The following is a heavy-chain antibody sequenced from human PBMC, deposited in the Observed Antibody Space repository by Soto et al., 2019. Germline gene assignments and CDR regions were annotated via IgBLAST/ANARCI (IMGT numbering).Heavy chain of an antibody. CDR1: GGTFSSYA. CDR3: ARKTKVDYYDSSGYRAPHYYYGMDV. CDR2: IIPIFGTA. Sequence: SVKVSCKASGGTFSSYAISWVRQAPGQGLEWMGGIIPIFGTANYAQKFQGRVTITADESTSTAYMELSSLRSEDTAVYYCARKTKVDYYDSSGYRAPHYYYGMDVWGQGTTVTDSS. D-gene: IGHD3-22*01. V-gene: IGHV1-69*13. J-gene: IGHJ6*02.